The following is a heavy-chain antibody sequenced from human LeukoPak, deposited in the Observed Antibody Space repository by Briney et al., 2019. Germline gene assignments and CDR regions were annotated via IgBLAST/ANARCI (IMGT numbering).Heavy chain of an antibody. CDR2: TYYRTKRYN. D-gene: IGHD6-19*01. J-gene: IGHJ4*02. Sequence: SQTLSLTCAISGDSVSSKSAAWNWIRQSASRGLEWLGRTYYRTKRYNDYAVSVKSRITINPDTSKNQFSLRPNSVSPEDTAVYYCARGGRMSSSGWCYFDYWGQGTLVTVSS. CDR1: GDSVSSKSAA. V-gene: IGHV6-1*01. CDR3: ARGGRMSSSGWCYFDY.